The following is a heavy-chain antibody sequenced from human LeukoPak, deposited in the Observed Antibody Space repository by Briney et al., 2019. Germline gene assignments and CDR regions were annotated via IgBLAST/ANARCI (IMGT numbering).Heavy chain of an antibody. CDR3: AKEYYYGSGTYYNVDY. CDR2: TSGSGGRT. CDR1: GFTFSNYA. J-gene: IGHJ4*02. D-gene: IGHD3-10*01. Sequence: GGSLRLSCAASGFTFSNYAMSWVRQAPGKGLEWVSATSGSGGRTYYADSVKGRFTLSRDNSKNTLYLQMNSLRAEDTAVYYCAKEYYYGSGTYYNVDYWGQGTLVTVSS. V-gene: IGHV3-23*01.